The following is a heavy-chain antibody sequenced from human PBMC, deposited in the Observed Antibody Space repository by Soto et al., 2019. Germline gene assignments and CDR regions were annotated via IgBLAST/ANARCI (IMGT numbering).Heavy chain of an antibody. J-gene: IGHJ4*02. D-gene: IGHD6-13*01. Sequence: GGSLRLSCTASGFAFRSYAMQWVRQAPGKGLEWVAVISSDATTKYVADSLKGRFTISRDNFENTMSLQMNNLRPEDTAPYYFARSSGHRAAAGRHKYWGPGTLGAVAS. CDR1: GFAFRSYA. V-gene: IGHV3-30*14. CDR3: ARSSGHRAAAGRHKY. CDR2: ISSDATTK.